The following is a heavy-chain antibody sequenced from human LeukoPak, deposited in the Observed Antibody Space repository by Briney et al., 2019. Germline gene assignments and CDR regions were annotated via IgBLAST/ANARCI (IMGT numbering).Heavy chain of an antibody. Sequence: GGSLRLSCAASGLTFSGYSMNWVRQAPGKGLEWVSAISGSGGSTYYADSVKGRFTISRDNSKNTLYLQMNSLRAEDTAVYYCANLGPSGSDGDAFDIWGQGTMVTVSS. V-gene: IGHV3-23*01. J-gene: IGHJ3*02. D-gene: IGHD1-26*01. CDR2: ISGSGGST. CDR3: ANLGPSGSDGDAFDI. CDR1: GLTFSGYS.